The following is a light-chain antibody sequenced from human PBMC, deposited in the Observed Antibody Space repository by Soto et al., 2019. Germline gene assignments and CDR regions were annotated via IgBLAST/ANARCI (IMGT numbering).Light chain of an antibody. CDR1: SSDVGGYNY. CDR2: EVN. Sequence: QSAPTQPPSASGSPGQSVTISCTGTSSDVGGYNYVSWYQQHPGKAPKLMIYEVNERPSGVPDRFSGSKSGNTASLTVSGLQAEDEADYYCSSHAGSNHVVFGGGTKLTVL. CDR3: SSHAGSNHVV. V-gene: IGLV2-8*01. J-gene: IGLJ2*01.